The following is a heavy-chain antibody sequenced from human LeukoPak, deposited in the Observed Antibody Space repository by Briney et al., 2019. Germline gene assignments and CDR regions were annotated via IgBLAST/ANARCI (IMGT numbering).Heavy chain of an antibody. D-gene: IGHD1-1*01. CDR2: IYYSGST. Sequence: SETLSLTCTVSGGSISSSSYYWGWIRQPPGKGLEWIGSIYYSGSTYYNPSLKSRVTISVDTSKNQFSLKLSSVTAADTAVYYCARDRSPTVAPRHYYGMDVWGQGTTVTVSS. V-gene: IGHV4-39*07. CDR3: ARDRSPTVAPRHYYGMDV. CDR1: GGSISSSSYY. J-gene: IGHJ6*02.